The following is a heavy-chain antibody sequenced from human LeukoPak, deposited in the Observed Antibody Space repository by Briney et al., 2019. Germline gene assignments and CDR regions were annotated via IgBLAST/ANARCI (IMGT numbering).Heavy chain of an antibody. D-gene: IGHD5-18*01. CDR1: GFTFSSYS. V-gene: IGHV3-21*01. CDR3: ARDLYGYSHGYPIFDY. CDR2: ISSSSSYI. Sequence: KSGGSLRLSCAASGFTFSSYSMNWVRQAPGKGLEWVSSISSSSSYIYYADSVKGRFTISRDNAKNSLYLQMNSLRAEDTAVYYCARDLYGYSHGYPIFDYWGQGTLVTVSS. J-gene: IGHJ4*02.